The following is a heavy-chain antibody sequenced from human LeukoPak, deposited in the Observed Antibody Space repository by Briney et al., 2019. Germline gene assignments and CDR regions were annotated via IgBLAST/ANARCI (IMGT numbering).Heavy chain of an antibody. Sequence: GASVKVSCKASGYTFTGYYMHWVRQAPGQGLEWMGWINPNSGGTNYAQKFQGRVTMTRDTSISTAYMELSRLRSDDTAVYYCARDPYGDYVYFDYWGQGTLVTVSS. CDR3: ARDPYGDYVYFDY. D-gene: IGHD4-17*01. V-gene: IGHV1-2*02. J-gene: IGHJ4*02. CDR1: GYTFTGYY. CDR2: INPNSGGT.